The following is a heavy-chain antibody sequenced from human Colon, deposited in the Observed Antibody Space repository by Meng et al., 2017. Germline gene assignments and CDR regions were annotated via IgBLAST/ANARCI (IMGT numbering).Heavy chain of an antibody. CDR3: AREGNKGQQVEEFDY. J-gene: IGHJ4*02. CDR1: GYTFTGYY. V-gene: IGHV1-2*06. CDR2: INPNTGDT. D-gene: IGHD6-13*01. Sequence: QLAESGAEGKKPGGSVKVSCKASGYTFTGYYMHWVQQAPGRVLECMGRINPNTGDTNYAQKFQGSVTLTRDTSISTAYMELSRLSSDDTAVYYCAREGNKGQQVEEFDYWGQGTLVTVSS.